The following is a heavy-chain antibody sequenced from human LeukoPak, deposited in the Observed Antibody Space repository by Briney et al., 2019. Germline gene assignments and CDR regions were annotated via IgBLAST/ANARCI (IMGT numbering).Heavy chain of an antibody. V-gene: IGHV3-11*04. J-gene: IGHJ4*02. CDR3: AREEQLALDY. CDR2: ISSSGSTI. Sequence: LSLTCTVSGGSISSSSYYMSWIRQAPGKGLEWVSYISSSGSTIYYADSVKGRFTISRDNAKNSLYLQMNSLRAEDTAVYYCAREEQLALDYWGQGTLVTVSS. D-gene: IGHD6-13*01. CDR1: GGSISSSSYY.